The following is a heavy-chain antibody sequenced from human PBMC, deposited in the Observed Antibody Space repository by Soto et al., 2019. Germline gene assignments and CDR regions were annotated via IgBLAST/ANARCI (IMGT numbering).Heavy chain of an antibody. CDR1: VGTTRSYN. CDR3: VRQGSGNLHGLVDV. Sequence: QVQVQESGPGLVNPSETLSLSCTASVGTTRSYNWGWIRQPPGKGLEWIGYMYDTGSTSYNPSLKSRVTISVDTSKKQCSLNVNSVTAADTAVYYCVRQGSGNLHGLVDVWGQGTTVTVSS. V-gene: IGHV4-59*08. D-gene: IGHD1-26*01. J-gene: IGHJ6*02. CDR2: MYDTGST.